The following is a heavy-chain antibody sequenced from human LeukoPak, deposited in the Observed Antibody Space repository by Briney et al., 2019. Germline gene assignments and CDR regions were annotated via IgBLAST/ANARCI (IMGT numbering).Heavy chain of an antibody. CDR3: ARGPSPLSHEVYYYYYGMDV. CDR1: GGTFSSYA. V-gene: IGHV1-69*01. CDR2: IIPIFGTA. J-gene: IGHJ6*02. Sequence: VASVKVSCTASGGTFSSYAISWVRQAPGQGLEWMGGIIPIFGTANYAQKFQGRVTITADESTSTAYMELSSLRSEDTAVYYCARGPSPLSHEVYYYYYGMDVWGQGTTVTVSS.